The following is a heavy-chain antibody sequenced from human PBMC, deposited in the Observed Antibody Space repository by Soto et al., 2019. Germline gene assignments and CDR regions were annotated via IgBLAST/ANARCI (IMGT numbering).Heavy chain of an antibody. J-gene: IGHJ3*02. CDR1: GDSISSDY. Sequence: QVQLQESGPGLVKPSETLSPTCTVSGDSISSDYWSWIRKPPGKGLEWIGDIYHRGTTNYNPSLKSGVTISVDTSKNQVSFNLSSVTAADTAVYYCAGHSDGGGSYLLAFHSWGQGTLVNVPS. CDR2: IYHRGTT. D-gene: IGHD3-16*02. CDR3: AGHSDGGGSYLLAFHS. V-gene: IGHV4-59*08.